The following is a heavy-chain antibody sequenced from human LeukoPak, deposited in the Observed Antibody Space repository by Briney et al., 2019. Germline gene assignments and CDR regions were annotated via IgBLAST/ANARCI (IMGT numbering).Heavy chain of an antibody. V-gene: IGHV3-53*01. D-gene: IGHD3-10*01. CDR1: GFTVSSNY. J-gene: IGHJ4*02. Sequence: GGSLRLSCAASGFTVSSNYMSWVRQAPGKGLEWVSIIYSGGSTYYADSVKGRFTISRDNAMKSLFLQLNSLRGEDTAVYYCARGGGTYGPGSYVFDYWGQGTLVTVSS. CDR2: IYSGGST. CDR3: ARGGGTYGPGSYVFDY.